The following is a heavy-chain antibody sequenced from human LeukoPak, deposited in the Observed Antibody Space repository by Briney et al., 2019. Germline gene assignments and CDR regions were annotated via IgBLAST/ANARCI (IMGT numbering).Heavy chain of an antibody. V-gene: IGHV4-34*01. D-gene: IGHD5-18*01. CDR2: INHSGST. J-gene: IGHJ4*02. Sequence: PSETLSLTCAVYGGSFSGYYWSWIRQPPGKGLEWIGEINHSGSTNYNPSLKSRVTISVDTSKNQFSLKLSSVTAADTAVYYCARGPRELKYSYGSPFGYWGQGTLVTVSS. CDR3: ARGPRELKYSYGSPFGY. CDR1: GGSFSGYY.